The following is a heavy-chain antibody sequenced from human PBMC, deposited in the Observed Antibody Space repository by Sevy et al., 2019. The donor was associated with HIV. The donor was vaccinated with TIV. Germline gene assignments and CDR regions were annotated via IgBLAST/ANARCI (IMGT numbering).Heavy chain of an antibody. CDR1: GFTFSSYA. CDR3: AKGYCSGGSCYLRHFFDY. CDR2: ISGGGGRT. V-gene: IGHV3-23*01. Sequence: GGSLRLSCAASGFTFSSYAMSWVRQAPGKGLEWVSAISGGGGRTYYADSVKGRLTISRDNSKNTLYLQMNSLRAEDTAVYYCAKGYCSGGSCYLRHFFDYWGQGTLVTVSS. J-gene: IGHJ4*02. D-gene: IGHD2-15*01.